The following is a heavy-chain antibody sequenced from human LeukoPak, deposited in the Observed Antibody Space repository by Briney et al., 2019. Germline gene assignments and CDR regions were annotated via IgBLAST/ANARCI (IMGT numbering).Heavy chain of an antibody. CDR2: ISGSGGST. J-gene: IGHJ4*02. V-gene: IGHV3-23*01. D-gene: IGHD1-1*01. CDR1: GFPFSGYA. Sequence: GGSLRLSCAASGFPFSGYAMNWVRQAPGKGLEWVSDISGSGGSTNYADSVRGQFTVSRDNSKDTLYLQMNSLRAEDAALYYCAKVASYSRAGRGGYYDYWGQGTLVSVSS. CDR3: AKVASYSRAGRGGYYDY.